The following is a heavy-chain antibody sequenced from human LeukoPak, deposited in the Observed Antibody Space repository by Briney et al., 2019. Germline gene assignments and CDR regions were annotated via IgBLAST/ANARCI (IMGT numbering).Heavy chain of an antibody. CDR3: ARRITIGTPFYY. J-gene: IGHJ4*02. Sequence: SETLSLTCAVSGYSISSGYYWGWIRQPPGKGLEWIGSIDDSGSTYYNPSLKSPVTISVDTSKNQFSLKLSSVTAADTAVYYCARRITIGTPFYYWGQGTLVTASS. CDR2: IDDSGST. D-gene: IGHD1-1*01. CDR1: GYSISSGYY. V-gene: IGHV4-38-2*01.